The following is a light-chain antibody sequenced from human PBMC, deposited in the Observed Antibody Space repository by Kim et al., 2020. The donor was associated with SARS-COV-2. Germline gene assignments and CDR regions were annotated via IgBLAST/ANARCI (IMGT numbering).Light chain of an antibody. CDR3: QSADSSGTFVV. V-gene: IGLV3-25*03. CDR2: KDN. Sequence: PGQTARITCSGDALPKQYAYWYQQKPGQAPVLVIYKDNERPSGIPERFSGSSSGTTVTLTISGVQAEDEADYYCQSADSSGTFVVFGGGTQLDRP. J-gene: IGLJ2*01. CDR1: ALPKQY.